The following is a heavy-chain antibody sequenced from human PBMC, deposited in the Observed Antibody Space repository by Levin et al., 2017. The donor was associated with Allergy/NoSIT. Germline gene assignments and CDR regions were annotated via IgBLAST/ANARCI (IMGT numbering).Heavy chain of an antibody. Sequence: GGSLRLSCAASGFTFSNYAMTWVRQVPGKRLEWVCGISASGLSTDYADSVKGRFAISRDNSKDTVYLQMNSLTAEDTAVYYCAKNSWYWDFWGQGTLVTVSS. CDR1: GFTFSNYA. CDR3: AKNSWYWDF. CDR2: ISASGLST. D-gene: IGHD6-13*01. J-gene: IGHJ4*02. V-gene: IGHV3-23*01.